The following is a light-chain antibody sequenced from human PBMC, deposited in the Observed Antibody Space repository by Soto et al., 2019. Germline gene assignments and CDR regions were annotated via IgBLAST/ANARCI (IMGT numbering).Light chain of an antibody. J-gene: IGKJ1*01. V-gene: IGKV3D-15*01. Sequence: VMTQSPATLSVSPGERATLSCWASETVATNLAWYQQQPGQAPRLLISGASTRAAGISDRFRGSGSGTEFTLTIMSLRSEDCAIYYCQQYFEWPPMTFGQGTKV. CDR3: QQYFEWPPMT. CDR2: GAS. CDR1: ETVATN.